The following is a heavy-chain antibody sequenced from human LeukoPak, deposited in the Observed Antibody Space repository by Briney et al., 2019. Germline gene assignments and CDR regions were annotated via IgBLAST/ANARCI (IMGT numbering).Heavy chain of an antibody. J-gene: IGHJ6*02. V-gene: IGHV5-51*01. CDR3: ARGAYGSECSYNYYGMDV. CDR2: IYPDDSDT. CDR1: GYSFGNRW. Sequence: PGESLKISCKGSGYSFGNRWIGWVRQMPGKGLEWMGIIYPDDSDTIYSPSFEGQVTISADKSISTAYLQWSSLKASDTAMYYCARGAYGSECSYNYYGMDVWGQGTTVTVSS. D-gene: IGHD3-10*01.